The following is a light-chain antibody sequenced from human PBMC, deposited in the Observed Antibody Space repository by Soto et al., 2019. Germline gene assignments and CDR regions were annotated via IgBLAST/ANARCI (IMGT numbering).Light chain of an antibody. CDR2: GAS. CDR1: QSVSSN. CDR3: QQYNNWPPWK. V-gene: IGKV3-15*01. J-gene: IGKJ1*01. Sequence: EIVMTQSPATLSVSPVERATLSCRSSQSVSSNLAWYQQKPGQAPRLLIYGASTRATGIPARFSGSGSGTECTLTISSLQSEDFAVYYCQQYNNWPPWKFGQGTKVDIK.